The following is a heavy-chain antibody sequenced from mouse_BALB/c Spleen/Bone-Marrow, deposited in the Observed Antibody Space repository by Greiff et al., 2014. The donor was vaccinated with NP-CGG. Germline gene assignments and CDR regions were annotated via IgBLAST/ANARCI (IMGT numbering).Heavy chain of an antibody. J-gene: IGHJ1*01. CDR1: GFTFSSYT. Sequence: EVKLVESGGGLVQPGGSLKLSCAASGFTFSSYTMSWVRQTPEKGLEWVAFISFGGVTTYYPDTVEGRFTISRDNAKNTLYLQMSSLKSEDTAMYYCARHSITDWYCDVWGAGTTVTVSS. D-gene: IGHD1-2*01. CDR2: ISFGGVTT. V-gene: IGHV5-12-2*01. CDR3: ARHSITDWYCDV.